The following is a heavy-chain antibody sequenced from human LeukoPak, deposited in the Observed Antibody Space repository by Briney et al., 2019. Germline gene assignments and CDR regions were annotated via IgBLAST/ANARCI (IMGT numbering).Heavy chain of an antibody. Sequence: GESLKISCKGSGYRFTSYWIGWVRQMPGKGLEWMGIIYPGDSDTRYSPSFQGQVTISADKSIGTAYLQWSSLKASDTAMYYCAGRGYTGGGGGGYFDYWGQGTLVTVSS. CDR3: AGRGYTGGGGGGYFDY. CDR1: GYRFTSYW. V-gene: IGHV5-51*01. D-gene: IGHD3-16*02. CDR2: IYPGDSDT. J-gene: IGHJ4*02.